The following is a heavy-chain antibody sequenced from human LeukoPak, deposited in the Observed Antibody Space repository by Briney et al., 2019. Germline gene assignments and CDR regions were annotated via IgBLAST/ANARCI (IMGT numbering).Heavy chain of an antibody. J-gene: IGHJ5*02. D-gene: IGHD3-22*01. CDR3: ARVDYYDSSGYYYGNWFDP. Sequence: ASVKVSCXASGYTFTSYGISWVRQAHGQGLEWMGWISAYNGNTNYAQKLQGRVTMTTDTSTSTAYMELRSLRSDDTAVYYCARVDYYDSSGYYYGNWFDPWGQGTLVTVSS. CDR2: ISAYNGNT. CDR1: GYTFTSYG. V-gene: IGHV1-18*01.